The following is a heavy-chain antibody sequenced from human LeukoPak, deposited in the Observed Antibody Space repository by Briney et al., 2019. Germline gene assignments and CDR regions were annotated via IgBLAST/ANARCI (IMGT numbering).Heavy chain of an antibody. CDR2: INPSGSST. Sequence: GASVKVSCKASGYTFTSYYMHWVRQAPEQGLEWMGIINPSGSSTSYAQKFQGRVTMTRDTSTSTVYMELSSLRSEDTAVYYCARRGIAAAGLYAFDIWGQGTMVTVSS. V-gene: IGHV1-46*03. CDR3: ARRGIAAAGLYAFDI. J-gene: IGHJ3*02. CDR1: GYTFTSYY. D-gene: IGHD6-13*01.